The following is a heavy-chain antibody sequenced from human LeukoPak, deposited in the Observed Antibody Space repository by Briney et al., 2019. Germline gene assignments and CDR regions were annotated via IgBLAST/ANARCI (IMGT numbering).Heavy chain of an antibody. CDR1: GFTFSSYW. J-gene: IGHJ4*02. V-gene: IGHV3-7*01. Sequence: GGSLRLSCAASGFTFSSYWMSWVRQAPGKGLEWVANIKQDGSEKYYVDSVKGRFTISRDNAKNSLYLQMNSLRAEDTAVYYCAREFVYGSGSYPTYVYYFDYWGQGTLVTVSS. CDR3: AREFVYGSGSYPTYVYYFDY. CDR2: IKQDGSEK. D-gene: IGHD3-10*01.